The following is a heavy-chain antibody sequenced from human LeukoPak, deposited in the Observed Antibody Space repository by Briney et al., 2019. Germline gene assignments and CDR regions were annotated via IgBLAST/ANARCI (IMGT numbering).Heavy chain of an antibody. CDR2: ISSSGSTI. CDR1: GFTFSDYY. CDR3: ARDHLYYYYSSGHFDY. Sequence: GGSLRLSCAASGFTFSDYYMSWIRQTPGKGLEWVSYISSSGSTIYYADSVKGRFTISRDNAKNSLYLQMNSLRAEDTAVYYCARDHLYYYYSSGHFDYWGQGTLVTVSS. V-gene: IGHV3-11*04. D-gene: IGHD3-22*01. J-gene: IGHJ4*02.